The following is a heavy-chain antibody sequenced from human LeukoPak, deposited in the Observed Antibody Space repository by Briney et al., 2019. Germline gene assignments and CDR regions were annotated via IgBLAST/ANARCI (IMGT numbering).Heavy chain of an antibody. V-gene: IGHV3-48*03. J-gene: IGHJ4*02. CDR3: ARDLYSGSDY. D-gene: IGHD1-26*01. CDR1: GFTFSAYE. Sequence: GGSLRLSCAASGFTFSAYEMNWVRQAPGKGLEWISYISSSGGTIYYADSVEGRFTISRDNAKNSLYLQMNSLRAEDTAVYYCARDLYSGSDYWGQGTLVTVSS. CDR2: ISSSGGTI.